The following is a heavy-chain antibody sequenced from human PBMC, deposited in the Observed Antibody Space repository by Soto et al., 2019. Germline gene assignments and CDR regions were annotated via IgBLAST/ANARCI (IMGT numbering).Heavy chain of an antibody. CDR1: GYTFTEYD. J-gene: IGHJ4*02. Sequence: ASVKVSCKTSGYTFTEYDINWVRQAPGQGPEYMGWVSPENKNAGYAPQFRGRVSMTTDTTISTAYLEVTNLTYEDTAVYYCEMTTGYWGQGTMVTVSS. CDR3: EMTTGY. D-gene: IGHD1-1*01. V-gene: IGHV1-8*01. CDR2: VSPENKNA.